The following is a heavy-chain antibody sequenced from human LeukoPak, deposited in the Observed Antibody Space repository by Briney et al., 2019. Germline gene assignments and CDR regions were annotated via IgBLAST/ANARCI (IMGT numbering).Heavy chain of an antibody. Sequence: GGSLRLSCAASGFTFSNYWMYWVRQAPGKGLVWVSRINSDGTSTTYADSVKGRFTISRDSAKNTLYLQMNSLRAEDTAVYYCVRVYQGDYWGQGTLVTVSS. J-gene: IGHJ4*02. CDR3: VRVYQGDY. CDR2: INSDGTST. D-gene: IGHD2-2*01. CDR1: GFTFSNYW. V-gene: IGHV3-74*01.